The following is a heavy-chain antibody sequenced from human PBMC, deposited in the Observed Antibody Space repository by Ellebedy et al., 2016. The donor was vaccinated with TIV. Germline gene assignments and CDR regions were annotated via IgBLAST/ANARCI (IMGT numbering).Heavy chain of an antibody. CDR3: ARMAIIYYYGMDV. J-gene: IGHJ6*02. CDR1: GFTFSDYY. V-gene: IGHV3-11*06. D-gene: IGHD5-24*01. Sequence: GESLKISCAASGFTFSDYYMSWIRQAPGKGLEWVSYISSSSSYTNYADSVKGRFTISRDNAKNSLYLQMNSLRAEDTAVYYCARMAIIYYYGMDVWGQGTTVTVSS. CDR2: ISSSSSYT.